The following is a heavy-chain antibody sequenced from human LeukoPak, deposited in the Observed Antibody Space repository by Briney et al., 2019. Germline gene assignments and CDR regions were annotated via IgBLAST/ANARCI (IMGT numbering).Heavy chain of an antibody. CDR2: ISYDGSNK. V-gene: IGHV3-30*18. Sequence: GGSLRLSCAGSGFTFSSYGMHWVRQAPGKGLEWVAVISYDGSNKYYADSVKGRFTISRDNSKNTLYLQMNSLRAEDTAVYYCAKVLGEPNAFDIWGQGTMVTVSS. J-gene: IGHJ3*02. CDR1: GFTFSSYG. CDR3: AKVLGEPNAFDI. D-gene: IGHD3-10*01.